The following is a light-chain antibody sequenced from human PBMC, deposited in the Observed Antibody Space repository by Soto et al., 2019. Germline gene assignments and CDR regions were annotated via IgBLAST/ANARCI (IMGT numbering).Light chain of an antibody. CDR3: KQLHSLPLN. CDR1: QDFNNY. Sequence: DIHLTQSPSFLSASVLDRVTITCRSSQDFNNYLAWYQQKPGEAPKLLMYVASTLQSGVPSRFSGSGSGTEFTLTISSLQPEDFQTYLCKQLHSLPLNFGGGNXVEIK. J-gene: IGKJ4*01. CDR2: VAS. V-gene: IGKV1-9*01.